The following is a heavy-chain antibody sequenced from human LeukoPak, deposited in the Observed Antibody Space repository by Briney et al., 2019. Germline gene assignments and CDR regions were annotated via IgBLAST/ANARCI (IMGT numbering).Heavy chain of an antibody. J-gene: IGHJ4*02. CDR3: ARALRSGSYYEVDY. CDR1: GYTFTGYY. V-gene: IGHV1-2*02. D-gene: IGHD1-26*01. Sequence: ASVKVSCKASGYTFTGYYIHWVRQAPGQGLEWMGWINPNNGGTNYAQKFQGRVTMTRDTSITTTYMDLSRLRSDDTAVYYRARALRSGSYYEVDYWGQGTLVTVSS. CDR2: INPNNGGT.